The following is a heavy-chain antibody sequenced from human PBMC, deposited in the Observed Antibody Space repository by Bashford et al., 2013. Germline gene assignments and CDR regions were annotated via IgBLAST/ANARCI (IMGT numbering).Heavy chain of an antibody. V-gene: IGHV3-7*01. CDR1: GFSFRSYW. J-gene: IGHJ1*01. D-gene: IGHD1-14*01. CDR2: IIQDGSEK. Sequence: GGSLRLSCAASGFSFRSYWMGWVRQAPGKGLEWVAIIIQDGSEKYYVDSVKGRFTISRDNARNSVYLVMNSLRAEDAAVYYCASYITDGLRYFQHWGQGTLVTVSS. CDR3: ASYITDGLRYFQH.